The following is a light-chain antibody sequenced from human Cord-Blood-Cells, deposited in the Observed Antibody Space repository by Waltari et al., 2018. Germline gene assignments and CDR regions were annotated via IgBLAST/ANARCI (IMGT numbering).Light chain of an antibody. CDR3: QQYKGT. V-gene: IGKV3-15*01. CDR2: GAS. Sequence: ELVMPQSPATLSVSPGDRATRSCRASQSVSSNLAWYQQKPGQAPRLLIYGASTRATGIPARFSGSGSGTEFTLTISSLQSEDFAVYYCQQYKGTFGQGNKVEIK. CDR1: QSVSSN. J-gene: IGKJ1*01.